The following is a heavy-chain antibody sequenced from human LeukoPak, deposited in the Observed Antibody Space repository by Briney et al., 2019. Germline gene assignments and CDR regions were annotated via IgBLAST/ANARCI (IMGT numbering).Heavy chain of an antibody. Sequence: GESLRISCKGSGYSFTSYWIGWVRQMPGKGLEWMGIIYPGDSDTRYSPSFQGQVNISADKCISTAYLQWSSLNDSLGVLYYDERTGYCSSTSCYSDYWGTVTLVTVSS. V-gene: IGHV5-51*01. CDR2: IYPGDSDT. CDR3: ERTGYCSSTSCYSDY. D-gene: IGHD2-2*02. J-gene: IGHJ4*02. CDR1: GYSFTSYW.